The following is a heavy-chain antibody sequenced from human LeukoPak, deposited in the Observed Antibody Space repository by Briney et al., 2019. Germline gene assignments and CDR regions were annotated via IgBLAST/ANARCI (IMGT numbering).Heavy chain of an antibody. J-gene: IGHJ4*02. D-gene: IGHD6-13*01. CDR2: ISAYNGNT. CDR3: ARGGILYSSSWYTLNY. Sequence: GASVKVSCKASGGTFSSYAISWVRQAPGQGLEWMGWISAYNGNTNYAQKLQGRVTMTTDTSTSTAYMELRSLRSDDTAVYYCARGGILYSSSWYTLNYWGQGTLVTVSS. V-gene: IGHV1-18*01. CDR1: GGTFSSYA.